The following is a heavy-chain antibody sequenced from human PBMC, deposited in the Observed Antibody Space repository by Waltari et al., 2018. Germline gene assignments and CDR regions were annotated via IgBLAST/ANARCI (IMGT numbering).Heavy chain of an antibody. CDR3: ARGLYGSGSSVDP. D-gene: IGHD3-10*01. V-gene: IGHV4-59*11. CDR2: IYYSGST. CDR1: GGSISSHY. J-gene: IGHJ5*02. Sequence: QVQLQESGPGLVKPSKTLSLTCTVSGGSISSHYWSWIRQPTGKGLEWIGYIYYSGSTNYNPSLKSRVTISVDTSKNQFSLKLSSVTAADTAVYYCARGLYGSGSSVDPWGQGTLVTVSS.